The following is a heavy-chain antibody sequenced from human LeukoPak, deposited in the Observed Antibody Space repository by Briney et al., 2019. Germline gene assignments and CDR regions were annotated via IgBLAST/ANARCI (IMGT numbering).Heavy chain of an antibody. CDR2: IYPGDSDT. J-gene: IGHJ4*02. D-gene: IGHD3-22*01. V-gene: IGHV5-51*01. Sequence: GESLKIPCKGSGYSFSNYWIGWVRQMPGKGLEWMGIIYPGDSDTRYSPSFQGQVTISADKSISTAYLQWGSLKASDTAMYYCARRYDNSGFYTYWGQGTLVTVSS. CDR1: GYSFSNYW. CDR3: ARRYDNSGFYTY.